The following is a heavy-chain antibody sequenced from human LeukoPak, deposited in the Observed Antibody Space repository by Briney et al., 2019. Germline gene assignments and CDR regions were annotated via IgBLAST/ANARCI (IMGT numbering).Heavy chain of an antibody. D-gene: IGHD1-26*01. J-gene: IGHJ6*03. CDR1: GFTFGTYN. CDR3: TRDPYSGSYGDYYYYYMDV. CDR2: ITSSSRYI. Sequence: GGSLRLSCTVSGFTFGTYNMNWVRQAPGKGLEWVSSITSSSRYIYYADSVRGRFTISRDNAKSSLYLQMNSLRAEDTAVYYCTRDPYSGSYGDYYYYYMDVWGKGTTVTISS. V-gene: IGHV3-21*01.